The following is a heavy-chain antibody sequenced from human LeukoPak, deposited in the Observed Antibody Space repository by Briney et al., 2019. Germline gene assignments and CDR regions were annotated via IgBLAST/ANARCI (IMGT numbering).Heavy chain of an antibody. D-gene: IGHD3-3*01. V-gene: IGHV3-15*01. CDR2: IKSKTDGGTT. Sequence: GGSLRLSCAASGFTFSNAWMSWVRQAPGKGLEWVGRIKSKTDGGTTDYAAPVKGRFTISRDDSKNTLYLQMNSLKTEDTAVYYCTPVRGIRFSGRPIDYWGQGTLVTVSS. CDR3: TPVRGIRFSGRPIDY. CDR1: GFTFSNAW. J-gene: IGHJ4*02.